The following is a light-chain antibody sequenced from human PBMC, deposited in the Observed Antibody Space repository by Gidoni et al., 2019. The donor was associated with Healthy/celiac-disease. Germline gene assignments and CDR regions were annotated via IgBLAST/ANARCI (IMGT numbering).Light chain of an antibody. CDR1: QSISSY. CDR2: AAS. V-gene: IGKV1-39*01. CDR3: QQSYSTPPYS. J-gene: IGKJ2*03. Sequence: IQMPQSPSSLSASVGDRVTITCRASQSISSYLNWYQQKPGKATKLLIYAASSLQSGVPSRFSGSGSGTDFTRTISSLQPEDFATYYCQQSYSTPPYSFGQGTKLEIK.